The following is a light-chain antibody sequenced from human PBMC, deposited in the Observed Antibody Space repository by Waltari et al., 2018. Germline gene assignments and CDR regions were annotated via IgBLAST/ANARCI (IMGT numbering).Light chain of an antibody. Sequence: QSVLTQPPSASGTPGQRVTISCSGRSSNIGSNTVTWYQQLPGTAPKLLLYNNHQRPSGVPDRFSGSKSGTSASLAISGLQSEDEADYYCATWDDSLNGPVFGGGTKLTVL. V-gene: IGLV1-44*01. CDR2: NNH. CDR1: SSNIGSNT. CDR3: ATWDDSLNGPV. J-gene: IGLJ3*02.